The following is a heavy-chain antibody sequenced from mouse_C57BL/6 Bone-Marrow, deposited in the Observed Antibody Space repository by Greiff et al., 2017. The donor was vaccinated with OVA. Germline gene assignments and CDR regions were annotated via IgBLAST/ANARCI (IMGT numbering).Heavy chain of an antibody. CDR2: IYPRSGNT. J-gene: IGHJ1*03. V-gene: IGHV1-81*01. Sequence: QVQLQQSGAELARPGASVKLSCKASGYTFTSYGISWVKQRTGQGLEWIGEIYPRSGNTYYNEKFKGKATLTADKSSSTAYMELRSLTSEDSAVYFCARDLGLYWYFEVWGTGTTVTVSS. CDR3: ARDLGLYWYFEV. CDR1: GYTFTSYG. D-gene: IGHD4-1*01.